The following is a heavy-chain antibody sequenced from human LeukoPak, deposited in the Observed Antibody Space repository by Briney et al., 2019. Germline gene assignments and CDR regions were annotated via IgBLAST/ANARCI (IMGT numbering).Heavy chain of an antibody. CDR2: IYYSGST. V-gene: IGHV4-31*11. Sequence: KPSETLSLTCAVYGGSFSGYYWSWIRQHPGKGLEWIGYIYYSGSTYYNPSLKSRVTISVDTSKNQFSLKLSSVTAADTAVYYCARGYDYWGQGTLVTVSS. CDR1: GGSFSGYY. CDR3: ARGYDY. J-gene: IGHJ4*02.